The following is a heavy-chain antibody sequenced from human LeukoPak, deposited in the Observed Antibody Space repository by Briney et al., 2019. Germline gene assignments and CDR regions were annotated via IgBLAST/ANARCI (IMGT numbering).Heavy chain of an antibody. J-gene: IGHJ4*02. CDR3: AREDRRAVTTDPLAY. CDR1: GGSFSGYY. Sequence: SETLSLTCAVYGGSFSGYYWSWIRQPPGKGLEWIGEINHSGSTNYNPSLKSRVTISIDTSKNQFSLKLTSVTAADTAVYYCAREDRRAVTTDPLAYWGQGTLVTASS. CDR2: INHSGST. D-gene: IGHD4-17*01. V-gene: IGHV4-34*01.